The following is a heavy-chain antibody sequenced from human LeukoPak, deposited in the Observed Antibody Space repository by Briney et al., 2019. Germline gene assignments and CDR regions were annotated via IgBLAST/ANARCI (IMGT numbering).Heavy chain of an antibody. Sequence: GGSLRLPCAASGFTFSSYGMHWVRQAPGKGLEWVAVISYDGSNKYYADSVKGRFTISRDNSKNTLYLQMNSLRAEDTAVYYCARADYCSSTSCLNYYYYYGMDVWGQGTTVTVSS. J-gene: IGHJ6*02. CDR1: GFTFSSYG. D-gene: IGHD2-2*01. CDR2: ISYDGSNK. CDR3: ARADYCSSTSCLNYYYYYGMDV. V-gene: IGHV3-30*03.